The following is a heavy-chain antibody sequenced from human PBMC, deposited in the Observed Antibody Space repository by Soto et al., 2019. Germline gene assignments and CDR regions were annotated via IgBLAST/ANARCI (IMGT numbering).Heavy chain of an antibody. D-gene: IGHD4-4*01. CDR2: IYPRDSDT. CDR3: ARRHINYGFFDY. CDR1: GDNFDTYW. Sequence: PGESLKISCKGSGDNFDTYWINWVRQMPGKGLEWMGIIYPRDSDTIYSPSFQGQLTISADKSILTAYLQLSSLKASDTAIYYCARRHINYGFFDYWGQGTRVTVSS. V-gene: IGHV5-51*01. J-gene: IGHJ4*02.